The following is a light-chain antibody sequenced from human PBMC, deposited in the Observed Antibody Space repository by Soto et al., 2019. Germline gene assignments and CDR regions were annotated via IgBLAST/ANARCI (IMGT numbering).Light chain of an antibody. CDR3: SSYAGSNNLV. CDR1: SSDVGGYNY. CDR2: EVS. V-gene: IGLV2-8*01. J-gene: IGLJ2*01. Sequence: QSVLTQPPSASGSPGQSVTISCTGTSSDVGGYNYVSWHQQHPGKAPKLMIYEVSKRPSGVPDRFSGSKSGNTASLTVSGLQAEDEADYYCSSYAGSNNLVFGGGTKLTV.